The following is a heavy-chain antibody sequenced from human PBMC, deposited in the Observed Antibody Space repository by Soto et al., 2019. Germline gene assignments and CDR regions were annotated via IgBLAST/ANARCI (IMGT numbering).Heavy chain of an antibody. CDR2: VIPVFGLA. Sequence: QVQLVQSGAEVKKPGSSVNVSCKSSGGTFSSHAISWVRQAPGQGLEWMGGVIPVFGLATYAQKVQGRVTITADKSTNTAYMEVSSIRSEDTAVYYCARGKSYYGSGKGIYDYYSLDVWGQGTTVTVSS. CDR3: ARGKSYYGSGKGIYDYYSLDV. CDR1: GGTFSSHA. D-gene: IGHD3-10*01. J-gene: IGHJ6*02. V-gene: IGHV1-69*17.